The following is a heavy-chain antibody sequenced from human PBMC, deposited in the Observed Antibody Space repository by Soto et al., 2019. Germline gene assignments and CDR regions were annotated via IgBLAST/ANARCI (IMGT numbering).Heavy chain of an antibody. D-gene: IGHD2-15*01. Sequence: QVQLVQSGAEVKKPGSSVKVSCKASGGTFSSYTISWVRQAPGQGLEWMGRIIPILGIANYAQKFQGRVTTTADKSTSTAYMELSSLRSEATAVYYCAGVGYCSGGSCYVLDYWGQGTLVTVSS. CDR2: IIPILGIA. CDR1: GGTFSSYT. CDR3: AGVGYCSGGSCYVLDY. V-gene: IGHV1-69*02. J-gene: IGHJ4*02.